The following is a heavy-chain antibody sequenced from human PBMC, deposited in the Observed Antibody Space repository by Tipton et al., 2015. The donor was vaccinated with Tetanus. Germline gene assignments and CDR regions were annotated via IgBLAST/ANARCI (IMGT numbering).Heavy chain of an antibody. J-gene: IGHJ5*02. CDR2: IYYSGTS. D-gene: IGHD2-2*01. CDR3: ARGVPYSTTMGSDWFDP. V-gene: IGHV4-31*03. Sequence: TLSLTCTVSGDSISSGPYSWSWLRQHPGKGLELIGYIYYSGTSYISPSLTRRVSIAVDTSRNQFSLNLTSVTAADTALYYCARGVPYSTTMGSDWFDPWGQGTLVTVSS. CDR1: GDSISSGPYS.